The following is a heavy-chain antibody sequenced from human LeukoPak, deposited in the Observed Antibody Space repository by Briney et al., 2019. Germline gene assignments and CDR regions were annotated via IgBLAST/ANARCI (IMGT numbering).Heavy chain of an antibody. J-gene: IGHJ3*01. CDR2: IKSKTDGGTT. D-gene: IGHD3-9*01. CDR3: ANKPNYDILTGV. V-gene: IGHV3-15*01. CDR1: GFTFSNAW. Sequence: GGSLRLSCAASGFTFSNAWMSWVRQAPGKGLEWVGRIKSKTDGGTTDYAAPVKGRFTISRDDSKNTLYLQMNSLRAEDTAVYYCANKPNYDILTGVWGQGTMVTVSS.